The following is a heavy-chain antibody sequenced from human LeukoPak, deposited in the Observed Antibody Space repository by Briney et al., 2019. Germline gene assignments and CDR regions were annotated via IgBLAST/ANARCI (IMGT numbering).Heavy chain of an antibody. D-gene: IGHD3-10*01. Sequence: GGSLRLSCAASGFTFSSYAMSWVRQAPGKGLEWVSAISGSGGSTYYADSVKGRFTISRDNSKNTLYLQMNSLRAEDTAVYYCAKVAMNYGSGSYCLDYWGQGTLVTVSS. J-gene: IGHJ4*02. CDR2: ISGSGGST. V-gene: IGHV3-23*01. CDR1: GFTFSSYA. CDR3: AKVAMNYGSGSYCLDY.